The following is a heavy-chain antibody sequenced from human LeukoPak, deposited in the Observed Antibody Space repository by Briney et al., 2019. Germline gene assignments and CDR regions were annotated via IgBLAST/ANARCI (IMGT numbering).Heavy chain of an antibody. CDR3: ARETGGSSLIYFDS. V-gene: IGHV1-2*06. D-gene: IGHD1-26*01. J-gene: IGHJ4*02. CDR2: INLNSGVT. CDR1: GYTFTDYY. Sequence: EASVKVSCKASGYTFTDYYMHWMRQAPGQALEWMGRINLNSGVTNYAQRFQGRVTMTRDTSISTAYMELIRLRSDDTAVYYCARETGGSSLIYFDSWGQGTLVTVSS.